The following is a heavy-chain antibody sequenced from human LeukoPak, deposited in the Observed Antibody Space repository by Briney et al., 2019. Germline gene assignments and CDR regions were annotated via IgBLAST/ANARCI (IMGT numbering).Heavy chain of an antibody. CDR1: GGSISSYY. D-gene: IGHD3-3*01. V-gene: IGHV4-4*07. CDR2: IYTSGST. J-gene: IGHJ4*02. CDR3: ARENGFGVLPGYFDY. Sequence: SETLSLTRTVSGGSISSYYWSWIRQPAGKGLEWIGRIYTSGSTNYNPSLKSRVTMSVDTSKNQFSLKLSSVTAADTAVYYCARENGFGVLPGYFDYWGQGTLVTVSS.